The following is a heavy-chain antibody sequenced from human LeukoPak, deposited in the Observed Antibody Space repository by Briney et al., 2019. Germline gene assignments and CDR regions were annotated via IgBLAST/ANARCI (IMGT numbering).Heavy chain of an antibody. J-gene: IGHJ4*02. V-gene: IGHV3-49*04. Sequence: PGGSLRLSCAASGLTFSSYSMNWVRQAPGKGLEWVGFIRSKIYGGTPEYAASVKGRFTISRDDSKGIAYLQMNSLKTEDTAVYYCTRDQTPYYWGQGTLVTVSS. CDR2: IRSKIYGGTP. CDR3: TRDQTPYY. CDR1: GLTFSSYS.